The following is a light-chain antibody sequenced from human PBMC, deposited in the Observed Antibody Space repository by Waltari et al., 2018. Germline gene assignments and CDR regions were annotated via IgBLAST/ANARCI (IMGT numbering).Light chain of an antibody. Sequence: IVLTQSPATLSLSPGERATLSCRASQTVSTYLAWFQQKPGQDPRLLIYDASNRAPGIPARFSGSGSGTDFSLTISSLEPEDFAVYYCLQRSLWPWTFGQGTKVAVK. CDR3: LQRSLWPWT. V-gene: IGKV3-11*01. J-gene: IGKJ1*01. CDR1: QTVSTY. CDR2: DAS.